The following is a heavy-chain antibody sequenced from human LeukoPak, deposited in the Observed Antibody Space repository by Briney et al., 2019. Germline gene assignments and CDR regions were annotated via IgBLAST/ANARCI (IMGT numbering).Heavy chain of an antibody. CDR1: GYTFTSYG. J-gene: IGHJ6*03. D-gene: IGHD6-19*01. V-gene: IGHV1-18*03. CDR2: ISAYNGNT. Sequence: GASVKVSRKASGYTFTSYGISWVRQAPGQGLEWMGWISAYNGNTNYAQKLQGRVTITRDTSASTGYMELSSLRSEDMAVYYCARDPGSSGYYYYYMDVWGKGTTVTVSS. CDR3: ARDPGSSGYYYYYMDV.